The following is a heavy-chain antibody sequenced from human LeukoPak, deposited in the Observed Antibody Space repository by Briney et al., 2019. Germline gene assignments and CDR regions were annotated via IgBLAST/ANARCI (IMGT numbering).Heavy chain of an antibody. CDR3: TTVVGSSSSWEWYFDL. CDR1: GFTFSNAW. CDR2: IKSKTDGGTT. D-gene: IGHD2-2*01. Sequence: PGGSLRLSCAASGFTFSNAWMSWVGQAPGKGREWVGRIKSKTDGGTTDYVAPVKGRFSISRDDSKNTLYLQMNGLKTEDTAVYYCTTVVGSSSSWEWYFDLWGRGTLVTVSS. V-gene: IGHV3-15*01. J-gene: IGHJ2*01.